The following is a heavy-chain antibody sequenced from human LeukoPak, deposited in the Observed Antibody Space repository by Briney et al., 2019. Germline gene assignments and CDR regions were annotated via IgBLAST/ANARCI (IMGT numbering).Heavy chain of an antibody. Sequence: GGSLTLSCEDSGFTFRSYEMNWVRQAPGKELEWIAYLSSSGSAFSYADSVKGRFTIARDNAKNSVYLEMNSLRADDTAVYYCARAYSVRYGLGYYYMDVWGKGTTVTVSS. D-gene: IGHD1-26*01. CDR3: ARAYSVRYGLGYYYMDV. CDR2: LSSSGSAF. J-gene: IGHJ6*03. CDR1: GFTFRSYE. V-gene: IGHV3-48*03.